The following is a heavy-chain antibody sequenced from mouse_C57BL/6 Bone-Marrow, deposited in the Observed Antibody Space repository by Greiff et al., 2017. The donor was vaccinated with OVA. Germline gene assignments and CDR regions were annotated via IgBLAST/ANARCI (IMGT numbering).Heavy chain of an antibody. CDR2: ISSGSSTI. CDR1: GFTFSDYG. CDR3: VYGSSLYYAMDY. D-gene: IGHD1-1*01. Sequence: DVMLVESGGGLVKPGGSLKLSCAASGFTFSDYGMHWVRQAPEKGLEWVAYISSGSSTIYYADTVKGRFTISRDNAKNTLFLQMTSLRSEDTAMYYCVYGSSLYYAMDYWGQGTSVTVSS. V-gene: IGHV5-17*01. J-gene: IGHJ4*01.